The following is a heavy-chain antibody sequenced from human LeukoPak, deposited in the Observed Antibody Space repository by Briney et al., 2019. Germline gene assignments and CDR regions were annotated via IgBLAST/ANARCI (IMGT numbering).Heavy chain of an antibody. V-gene: IGHV3-7*01. Sequence: GGSLRLSCAASGFTFSAYWMTWVRQAPGKGQEWVANINEGGNSKYYVDSVRGRFTISRDKTKDLLHLQMSSLRAEDTAVYYCARVGKNGWDFDHWGQGTLVTVSS. CDR2: INEGGNSK. CDR3: ARVGKNGWDFDH. CDR1: GFTFSAYW. J-gene: IGHJ4*02. D-gene: IGHD6-19*01.